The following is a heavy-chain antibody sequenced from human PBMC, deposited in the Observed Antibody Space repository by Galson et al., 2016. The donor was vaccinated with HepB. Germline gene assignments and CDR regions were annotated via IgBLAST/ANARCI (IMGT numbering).Heavy chain of an antibody. CDR3: ARDLSGPDY. CDR2: IEPDGSRP. J-gene: IGHJ4*02. V-gene: IGHV3-74*01. CDR1: GFTFSSYS. Sequence: SLRLSCAASGFTFSSYSMNWVRQAPGKGLVWVSRIEPDGSRPIYADSVKGRFTISRDNAENTLYLQMNSLRADDTAVYYCARDLSGPDYWGQGTLVTVSS.